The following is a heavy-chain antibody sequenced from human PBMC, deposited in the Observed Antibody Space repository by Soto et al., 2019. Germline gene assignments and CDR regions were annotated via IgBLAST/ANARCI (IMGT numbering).Heavy chain of an antibody. CDR2: IVPIYRTA. D-gene: IGHD4-4*01. J-gene: IGHJ5*02. CDR1: GGTFSSYR. Sequence: QVQLVQSGAEVKKPGSSVKVSCKASGGTFSSYRINWVRQAPGQGLEWVGGIVPIYRTADYAQKFQGRVTITADESARTSYMELRSLKSQDTAVYYCVRSPPRVERNNYAGGWFDPWGQGTLVTVSS. V-gene: IGHV1-69*01. CDR3: VRSPPRVERNNYAGGWFDP.